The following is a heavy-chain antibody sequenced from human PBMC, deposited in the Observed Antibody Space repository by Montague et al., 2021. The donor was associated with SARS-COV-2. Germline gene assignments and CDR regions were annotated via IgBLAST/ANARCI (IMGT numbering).Heavy chain of an antibody. CDR2: IIPILGIA. V-gene: IGHV1-69*04. CDR1: GGTFSSHA. CDR3: ASSITMVRGVIIAGYGMDV. Sequence: SVKVSCKASGGTFSSHAISWLRQAPGQGLEWMGRIIPILGIANYAQKFQGRVTITADKSTSTAYMELSSLRSEDTAVYYCASSITMVRGVIIAGYGMDVWGQGTTVTVSS. D-gene: IGHD3-10*01. J-gene: IGHJ6*02.